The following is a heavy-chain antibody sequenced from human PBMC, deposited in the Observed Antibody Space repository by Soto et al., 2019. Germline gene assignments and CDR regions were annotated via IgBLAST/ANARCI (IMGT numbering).Heavy chain of an antibody. CDR2: IWYDGSYK. V-gene: IGHV3-33*08. CDR3: TSSIS. Sequence: WSLRLSCEASGFILSSYGMHWVRQAPGKGLEWVAVIWYDGSYKNYVDSVKGRFTITRDNSKNTLYLQMNSLRAEDTAVYYCTSSISWGQGTLVTVYS. CDR1: GFILSSYG. J-gene: IGHJ5*02.